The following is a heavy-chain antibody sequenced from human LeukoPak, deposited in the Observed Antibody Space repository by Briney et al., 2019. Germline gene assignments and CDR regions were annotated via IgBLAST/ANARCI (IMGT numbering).Heavy chain of an antibody. Sequence: GGSLRLSCAASGFTFSSYAMSWVRQAPGKGLEWVSAISGSGGSTFYADSVKGRFTISRDNSKDTLYLQMNSLRAEDTAVYYCASGYSSWTLFFYWGQGNLVTVSS. CDR2: ISGSGGST. J-gene: IGHJ4*02. CDR3: ASGYSSWTLFFY. CDR1: GFTFSSYA. D-gene: IGHD6-6*01. V-gene: IGHV3-23*01.